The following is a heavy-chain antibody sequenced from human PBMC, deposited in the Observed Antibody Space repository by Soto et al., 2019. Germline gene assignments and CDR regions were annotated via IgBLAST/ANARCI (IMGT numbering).Heavy chain of an antibody. D-gene: IGHD4-17*01. CDR2: IYYSGST. J-gene: IGHJ6*02. CDR3: ARDYGGNSKYYYYGMDV. CDR1: GGSISSGGYY. Sequence: SETLSLTCTVSGGSISSGGYYWSWIRQHPGKGLEWIGYIYYSGSTYYNPSLKSRVTISVDTSKNQSSLKLSSVTAADTAVYYCARDYGGNSKYYYYGMDVWGQGTTVTVSS. V-gene: IGHV4-31*03.